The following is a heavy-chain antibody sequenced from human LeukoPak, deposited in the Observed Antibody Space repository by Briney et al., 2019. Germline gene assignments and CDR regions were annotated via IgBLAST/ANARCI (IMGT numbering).Heavy chain of an antibody. V-gene: IGHV3-48*01. CDR3: ARELVGAKDY. Sequence: LAGGSLRLSCAASGFTFSTYSMNWVRQAPGKGLEWVSYISLRSSTIYYADSVRGRFTISRDNAKNSLYLQMNSLRAEDTAVYYCARELVGAKDYWGQGTLVTVSS. D-gene: IGHD1-26*01. J-gene: IGHJ4*02. CDR1: GFTFSTYS. CDR2: ISLRSSTI.